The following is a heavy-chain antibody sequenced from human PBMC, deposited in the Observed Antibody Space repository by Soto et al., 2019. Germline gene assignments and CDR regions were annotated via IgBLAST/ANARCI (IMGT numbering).Heavy chain of an antibody. Sequence: QITLKESGPTLVKPTQTLTLTCTFSGFSLSTSGVGVGWIRQPPGKALEWLALIYWDDDKRYSPSLKSRLTITKDTSKNQVVLTMTNMDPVDTATYYCARCTYYYGSGSPFDYWGQGTLVTVSS. CDR1: GFSLSTSGVG. D-gene: IGHD3-10*01. CDR2: IYWDDDK. V-gene: IGHV2-5*02. CDR3: ARCTYYYGSGSPFDY. J-gene: IGHJ4*02.